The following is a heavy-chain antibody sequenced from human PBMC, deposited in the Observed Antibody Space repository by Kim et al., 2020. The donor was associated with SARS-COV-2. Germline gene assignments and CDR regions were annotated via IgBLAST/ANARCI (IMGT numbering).Heavy chain of an antibody. Sequence: SETLSLTCTVSGGSISSSSYYWGWIRQPPGKGLEWIGSIYYSGSTYYNPSLKSRVTISVDTSKNQFSLKLSSVTAADTAVYYCARLAFYDSQFDYWGQGTLVTVSS. D-gene: IGHD3-22*01. J-gene: IGHJ4*02. CDR2: IYYSGST. V-gene: IGHV4-39*01. CDR3: ARLAFYDSQFDY. CDR1: GGSISSSSYY.